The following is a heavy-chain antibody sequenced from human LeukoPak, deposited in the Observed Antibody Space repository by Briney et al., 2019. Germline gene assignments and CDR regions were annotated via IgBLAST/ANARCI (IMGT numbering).Heavy chain of an antibody. J-gene: IGHJ6*01. Sequence: SETLSLTCTVSGGSITSGSHYWNWIRQPAGKGLEWIRRIHTNGNTNYNPSLKSRVTISVDTSKNQFSLKLSSVTAADTAVYYCARVAGIAAAGPYGMDVWGQGTTVTVSS. V-gene: IGHV4-61*02. D-gene: IGHD6-13*01. CDR3: ARVAGIAAAGPYGMDV. CDR2: IHTNGNT. CDR1: GGSITSGSHY.